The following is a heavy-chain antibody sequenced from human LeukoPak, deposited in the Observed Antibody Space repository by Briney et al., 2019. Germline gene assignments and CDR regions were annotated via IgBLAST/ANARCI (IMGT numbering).Heavy chain of an antibody. CDR3: ARDARTGTTWYYGMDV. J-gene: IGHJ6*02. D-gene: IGHD1-7*01. Sequence: GSLRLSCAASGFTSSSYAMSWVRQAPGKGLEWVSAISGSGGSTYYADSVKGRFTISRDNSKNTLYLQMNSLRAEDTAVYYCARDARTGTTWYYGMDVWGQGTTVTVSS. CDR1: GFTSSSYA. V-gene: IGHV3-23*01. CDR2: ISGSGGST.